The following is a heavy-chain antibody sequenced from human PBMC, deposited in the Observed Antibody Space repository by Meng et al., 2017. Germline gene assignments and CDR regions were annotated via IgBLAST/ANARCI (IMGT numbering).Heavy chain of an antibody. CDR1: GGAFSSYA. J-gene: IGHJ4*02. Sequence: SVKVSCKASGGAFSSYAISWVRQAPGQGLEWMGGIIPIFGTANYAQKFQGRVTITADESTSTAYMELRSLRSDDTAVYYCARVRYYYDSSGYYNASFDYWGQGTLVTVSS. D-gene: IGHD3-22*01. CDR2: IIPIFGTA. V-gene: IGHV1-69*13. CDR3: ARVRYYYDSSGYYNASFDY.